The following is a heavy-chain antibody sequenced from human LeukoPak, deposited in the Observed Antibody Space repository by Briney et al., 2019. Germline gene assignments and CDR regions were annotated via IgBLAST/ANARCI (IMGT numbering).Heavy chain of an antibody. J-gene: IGHJ6*01. CDR1: GFTFDDYA. V-gene: IGHV3-9*01. D-gene: IGHD1-26*01. CDR2: ISWNSGSI. CDR3: AKDCQIVGDTNGGGYYGMDV. Sequence: GRSLRLSCAASGFTFDDYAMHWVRQAPGKGLEWVSGISWNSGSIGYADSVKGRFTISRDNAKNSLYLQMNRLRAEDTALYYCAKDCQIVGDTNGGGYYGMDVWGQGTTVTVSS.